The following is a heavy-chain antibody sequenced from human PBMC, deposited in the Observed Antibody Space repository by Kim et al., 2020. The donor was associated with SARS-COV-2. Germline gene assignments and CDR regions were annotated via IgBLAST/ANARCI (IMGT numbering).Heavy chain of an antibody. CDR3: ARGSGGPLLYYFDY. CDR1: GFTFSSYG. D-gene: IGHD3-3*01. Sequence: GGSLRLSCAASGFTFSSYGMHWVRQAPGKGLEWVAVIWYDGSNKYYADSVKGRFTISRDNSKNTLYLQMNSLRAEDTDVYYCARGSGGPLLYYFDYWGQGTLVTVSS. V-gene: IGHV3-33*01. CDR2: IWYDGSNK. J-gene: IGHJ4*02.